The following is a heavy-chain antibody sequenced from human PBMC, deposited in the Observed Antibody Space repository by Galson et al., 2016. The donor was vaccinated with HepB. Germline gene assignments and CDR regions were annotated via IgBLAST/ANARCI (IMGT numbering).Heavy chain of an antibody. CDR1: GFTFNYFY. V-gene: IGHV3-11*01. Sequence: SLRLSCAGSGFTFNYFYISWIRQAPGKGLEWISYISSSGSSIKYADSVRGRFTISRDNARSSLYLQMNSLRAEDTAVYYCARGFPQGIYDAFDIWGQGTLVTVSS. CDR3: ARGFPQGIYDAFDI. D-gene: IGHD6-13*01. CDR2: ISSSGSSI. J-gene: IGHJ3*02.